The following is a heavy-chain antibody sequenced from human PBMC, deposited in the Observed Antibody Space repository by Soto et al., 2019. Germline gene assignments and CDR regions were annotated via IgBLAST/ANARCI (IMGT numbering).Heavy chain of an antibody. CDR2: IYYSGST. CDR1: GGSVSSGSYY. D-gene: IGHD3-16*01. CDR3: AREGDYYGMDV. Sequence: SETLSLTCTVSGGSVSSGSYYWSWIRQPPGRGLEWIGYIYYSGSTNYNPSLKSRVTISVDTSKNQFSLKLSSVTAADTAVYYCAREGDYYGMDVWGQGTTVTVSS. V-gene: IGHV4-61*01. J-gene: IGHJ6*02.